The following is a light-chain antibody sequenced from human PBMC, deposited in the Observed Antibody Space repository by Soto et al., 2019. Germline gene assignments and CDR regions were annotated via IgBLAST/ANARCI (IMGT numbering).Light chain of an antibody. CDR2: AAS. V-gene: IGKV1-39*01. CDR3: QQSYNSTQT. Sequence: DILMTQSPSSLSASIGDRVTISCRTSQTVRTYLNWYQHKPGKAPKFLIYAASRLQSGVPSRFSGSGSGTDFTLTISSLQPEDFETYSCQQSYNSTQTFGQGTKVDIK. CDR1: QTVRTY. J-gene: IGKJ1*01.